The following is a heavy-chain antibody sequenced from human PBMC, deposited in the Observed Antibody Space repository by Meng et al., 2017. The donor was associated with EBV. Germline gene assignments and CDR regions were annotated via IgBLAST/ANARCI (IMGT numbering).Heavy chain of an antibody. Sequence: VQLQAWGGGRFKPSETLSYTFAVYGGSFSGYYWSWIRQPTEKGLEWIGEINHSGSTNYNPSLKSRVTISVDTSKNQFSLKLSSVTAADTAVYYCARGRWLQPGSYFNYWGQGTLVTVSS. CDR1: GGSFSGYY. J-gene: IGHJ4*02. D-gene: IGHD5-24*01. CDR2: INHSGST. CDR3: ARGRWLQPGSYFNY. V-gene: IGHV4-34*01.